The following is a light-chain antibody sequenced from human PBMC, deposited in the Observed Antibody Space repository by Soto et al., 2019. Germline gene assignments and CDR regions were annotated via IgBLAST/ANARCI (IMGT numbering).Light chain of an antibody. CDR3: QQYGSSPPRVT. Sequence: EIVLTQSPGTLSLSPGEIATLSCRASQSVSSSYLAWYQQKPGQALRLLIYGASSRATGIPDRFSGSGSGTDFTLTISRLEPEDFAVYYCQQYGSSPPRVTFGQGTRLEIK. J-gene: IGKJ5*01. CDR2: GAS. CDR1: QSVSSSY. V-gene: IGKV3-20*01.